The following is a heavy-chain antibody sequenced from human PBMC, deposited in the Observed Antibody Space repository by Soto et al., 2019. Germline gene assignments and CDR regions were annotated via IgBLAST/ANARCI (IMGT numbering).Heavy chain of an antibody. D-gene: IGHD3-9*01. CDR1: GGPISSGGYY. J-gene: IGHJ4*02. V-gene: IGHV4-31*03. CDR2: IYYSGST. CDR3: ARGVDILTGIDY. Sequence: SETLSLTCTVSGGPISSGGYYWSWIRQHPGKGLEWIGYIYYSGSTYYNPSLKSRVTISVDTSKNQFSLKLSSVTAADTAVYYCARGVDILTGIDYWGQGTLVTVSS.